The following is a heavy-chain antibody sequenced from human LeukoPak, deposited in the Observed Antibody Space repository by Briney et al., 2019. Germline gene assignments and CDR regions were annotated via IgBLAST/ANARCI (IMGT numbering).Heavy chain of an antibody. V-gene: IGHV3-48*03. CDR2: ISSSGSTI. CDR3: ARRQGCSSTSCPPDY. D-gene: IGHD2-2*01. Sequence: GGSLRLSCAASGFTFTSYEMNWVRQAPGKGLEWVSYISSSGSTIYYADSVRGRFTISRDNAKNSLYLQMNSLRAEDTAVYYCARRQGCSSTSCPPDYWGQGTLVTVSP. CDR1: GFTFTSYE. J-gene: IGHJ4*02.